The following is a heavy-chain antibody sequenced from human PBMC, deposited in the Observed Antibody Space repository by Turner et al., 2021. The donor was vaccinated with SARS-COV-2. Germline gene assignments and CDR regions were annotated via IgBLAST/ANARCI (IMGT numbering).Heavy chain of an antibody. CDR3: ARQRLVVVPAAIINGMDV. CDR2: ISYSGST. J-gene: IGHJ6*02. CDR1: ACFISSSSYY. D-gene: IGHD2-2*01. V-gene: IGHV4-39*01. Sequence: QLQLQESRPGLVKPSETLSLTCTVSACFISSSSYYWGWIRQPPGKWLEWIGSISYSGSTYYNPSLKSRVTISVDTSKNQFSLKLSSVTAADTAVYYCARQRLVVVPAAIINGMDVWGQGTTVTVSS.